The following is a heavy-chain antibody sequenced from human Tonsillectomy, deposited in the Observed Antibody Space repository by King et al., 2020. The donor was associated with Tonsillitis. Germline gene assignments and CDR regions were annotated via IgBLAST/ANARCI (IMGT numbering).Heavy chain of an antibody. CDR3: VAGTP. V-gene: IGHV3-15*01. CDR2: ITSISEGGTT. Sequence: VQLVESGGDLVKPGGSLRLSCAGSEITFSNAWMSWVRQAPGKGLEWVGRITSISEGGTTDYAAPMKGRFTISRDESKNMLYLQMNSLKTDDTAIYYCVAGTPWGQGTLVTVSS. CDR1: EITFSNAW. J-gene: IGHJ5*02. D-gene: IGHD5-12*01.